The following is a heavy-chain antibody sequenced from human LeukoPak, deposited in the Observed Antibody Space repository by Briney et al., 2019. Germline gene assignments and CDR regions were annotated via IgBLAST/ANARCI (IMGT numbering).Heavy chain of an antibody. CDR1: GFTFSSYA. D-gene: IGHD6-13*01. V-gene: IGHV3-23*01. J-gene: IGHJ4*02. CDR3: AKSLATVWYVNEY. CDR2: SSNSGSST. Sequence: PGGSLRLSCAASGFTFSSYAMSWVRQAPGKGLEWVSISSNSGSSTHYAGSVKGRFTISRDNSKDTLYLQMSSLRVEDTAVYYCAKSLATVWYVNEYWGQGTLVTVSS.